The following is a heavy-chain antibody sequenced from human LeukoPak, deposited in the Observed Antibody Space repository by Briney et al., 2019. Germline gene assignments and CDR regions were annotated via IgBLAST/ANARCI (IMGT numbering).Heavy chain of an antibody. CDR3: ARGVRSSWYGVADWFDP. D-gene: IGHD6-13*01. J-gene: IGHJ5*02. CDR2: INHSGST. Sequence: SETLFLTCAVYGGSFSGYYWSWIRQPPGKGLEWIGEINHSGSTNYNPSLKSRVTISVDTSKNQFSLKLSSVTAADTAVYYCARGVRSSWYGVADWFDPWGQGTLVTVSS. V-gene: IGHV4-34*01. CDR1: GGSFSGYY.